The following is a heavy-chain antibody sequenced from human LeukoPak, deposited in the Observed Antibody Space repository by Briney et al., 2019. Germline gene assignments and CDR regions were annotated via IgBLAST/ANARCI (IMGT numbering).Heavy chain of an antibody. Sequence: GASVKVSCKASGGTFSSYAISWVRQAPGQGLEWMGRIIPIFGTANYAQEFQGRVTITTDESTSTAYMELSSLRSEDTAVYYCAGDPRPSYDSSGYYYPGDYWGQGTLVTVSS. CDR3: AGDPRPSYDSSGYYYPGDY. CDR2: IIPIFGTA. CDR1: GGTFSSYA. V-gene: IGHV1-69*05. D-gene: IGHD3-22*01. J-gene: IGHJ4*02.